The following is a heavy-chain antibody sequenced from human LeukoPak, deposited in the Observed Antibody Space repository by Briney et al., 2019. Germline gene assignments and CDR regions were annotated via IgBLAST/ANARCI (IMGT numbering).Heavy chain of an antibody. D-gene: IGHD3-3*01. J-gene: IGHJ4*02. CDR3: AKGGTSRNFWIGQIFG. V-gene: IGHV3-23*01. CDR2: MSDGGRST. Sequence: GGSLRLSCAASGFTVSSSAMSWVRQAPGEGLEWLSAMSDGGRSTYYAESVTGRFTTSRDNCRSTLYQQMNSLRGGDTAIYYCAKGGTSRNFWIGQIFGGGQGTLVTVSS. CDR1: GFTVSSSA.